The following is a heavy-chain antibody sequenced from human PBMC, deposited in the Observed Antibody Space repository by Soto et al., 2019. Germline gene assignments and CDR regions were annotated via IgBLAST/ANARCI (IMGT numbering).Heavy chain of an antibody. CDR1: GFTFRDYG. Sequence: EVQLLESGGGLVQPGGSLRLSCAASGFTFRDYGIRWVRQAPGKGLECVSTTSGSDDTTFYADSVKGRFTISRDNSANALYVQRISLRTEDAGVYYCATFFLYWRPKGRQNSDDWGKGTRVSLAS. CDR2: TSGSDDTT. CDR3: ATFFLYWRPKGRQNSDD. D-gene: IGHD2-15*01. V-gene: IGHV3-23*01. J-gene: IGHJ4*02.